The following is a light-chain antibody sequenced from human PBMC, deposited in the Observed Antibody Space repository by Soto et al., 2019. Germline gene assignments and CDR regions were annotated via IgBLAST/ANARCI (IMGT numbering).Light chain of an antibody. V-gene: IGLV1-47*01. CDR1: NHNIGSNY. CDR2: RND. Sequence: QSVMTQPPSASATPGQRVTISCSGSNHNIGSNYVYWYQQLPGTAPKLLISRNDQRPSGVPDRVSGSKSGTSASLAISGLRSEDEADYYCAAWDDSLNEVVFGGGTKLTVL. J-gene: IGLJ2*01. CDR3: AAWDDSLNEVV.